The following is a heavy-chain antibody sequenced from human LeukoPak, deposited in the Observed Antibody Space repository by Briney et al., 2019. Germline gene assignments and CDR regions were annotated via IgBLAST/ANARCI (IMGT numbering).Heavy chain of an antibody. Sequence: SETLSLTCTVSGGSISSYYWSWIRQPPGKGLEWIGYIYYSGSTNYNPSLKSRVTISVDTSKNQFSLKLSSVTAADTAAYYCARGRITMVRGVPYFDYWGQGTLVTVSS. J-gene: IGHJ4*02. CDR1: GGSISSYY. D-gene: IGHD3-10*01. CDR2: IYYSGST. CDR3: ARGRITMVRGVPYFDY. V-gene: IGHV4-59*01.